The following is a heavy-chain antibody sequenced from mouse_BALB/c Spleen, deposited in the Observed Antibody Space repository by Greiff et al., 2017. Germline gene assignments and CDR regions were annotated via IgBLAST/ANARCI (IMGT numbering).Heavy chain of an antibody. CDR2: INPSNGGT. D-gene: IGHD2-10*02. Sequence: QVQLQQPGAELVKPGASVKLSCKASGYTFTSYYMYWVKQRPGQGLEWIGEINPSNGGTNYNEKFKSKATLTVDKSSSTAYMQLSSLTSEDSAVYYCTRYGNYGDMDDWGEGTTVTVSS. CDR1: GYTFTSYY. J-gene: IGHJ4*01. V-gene: IGHV1S81*02. CDR3: TRYGNYGDMDD.